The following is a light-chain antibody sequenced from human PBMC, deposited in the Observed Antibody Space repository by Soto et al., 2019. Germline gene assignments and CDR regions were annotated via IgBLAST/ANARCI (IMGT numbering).Light chain of an antibody. J-gene: IGKJ4*01. Sequence: DIQMTQSPSALSASIRDRVTITCRASQDIGNYVAWFQVKPGKVPKRLIYAASSLQSGVPSRFSGYGSGAEFTLTISSLQPEDSAIYYCLQHNSYPLTFGGGTKVEI. CDR1: QDIGNY. V-gene: IGKV1-17*03. CDR2: AAS. CDR3: LQHNSYPLT.